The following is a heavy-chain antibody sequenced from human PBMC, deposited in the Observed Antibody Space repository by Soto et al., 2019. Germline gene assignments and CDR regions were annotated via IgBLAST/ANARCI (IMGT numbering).Heavy chain of an antibody. V-gene: IGHV1-18*01. CDR2: ISAYNGNT. D-gene: IGHD3-16*02. J-gene: IGHJ3*02. CDR3: VRISEGGGIMITFGGVISAFDI. CDR1: GYTFTSYG. Sequence: QVQLVQSGAEVKKPGASVKVSCKASGYTFTSYGISWVRQAPGQGLEWMGWISAYNGNTNYAQKLQGRVTMTTDTSTSGAYMGRRSRISADTAVYYCVRISEGGGIMITFGGVISAFDIWGQGTMVTVSS.